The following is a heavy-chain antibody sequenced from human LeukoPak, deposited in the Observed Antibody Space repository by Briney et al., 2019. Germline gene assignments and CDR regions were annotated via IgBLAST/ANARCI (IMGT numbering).Heavy chain of an antibody. CDR2: INPSGGST. V-gene: IGHV1-46*01. Sequence: ASVKVSCKASGYTFTSYYMDWVRQAPGQGLEWMGVINPSGGSTSYAQKFQGRVTMTRDTSTSTVYMELSSLRSEDTAVYYCARDRLVWSGYLYYFDYWGQGTLVTVSS. CDR3: ARDRLVWSGYLYYFDY. D-gene: IGHD3-3*01. CDR1: GYTFTSYY. J-gene: IGHJ4*02.